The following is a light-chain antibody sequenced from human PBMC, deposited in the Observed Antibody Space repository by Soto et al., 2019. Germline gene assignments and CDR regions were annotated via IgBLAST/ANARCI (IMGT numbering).Light chain of an antibody. J-gene: IGLJ3*02. CDR1: TGAVTSGYY. V-gene: IGLV7-43*01. CDR3: PLYYGGAQV. CDR2: STS. Sequence: QAVVTQEPSLTVSPGGTVTLTCASSTGAVTSGYYPGWFQQRPGQAPTSLIHSTSIKHSWTPARFSGSLLGGKAALTLSAVQPEDEADYYCPLYYGGAQVFGGGTELTVL.